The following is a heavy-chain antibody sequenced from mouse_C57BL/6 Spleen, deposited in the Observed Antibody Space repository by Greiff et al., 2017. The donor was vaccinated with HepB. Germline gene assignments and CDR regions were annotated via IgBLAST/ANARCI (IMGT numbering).Heavy chain of an antibody. CDR1: GFNIKDDY. V-gene: IGHV14-4*01. J-gene: IGHJ2*01. Sequence: VHVKQSGAELVRPGASVKVSCTASGFNIKDDYMHWVKQRPEQGLEWIGWIEPENGDNEYASKFQGKATITSDTSSNTAYLQRSSLTSEDTAVYYCTTRRSYYWGQGTTLTVSS. CDR2: IEPENGDN. CDR3: TTRRSYY.